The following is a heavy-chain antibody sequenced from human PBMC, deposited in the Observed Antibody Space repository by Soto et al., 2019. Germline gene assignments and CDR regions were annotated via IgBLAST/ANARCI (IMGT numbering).Heavy chain of an antibody. CDR2: INHSGST. V-gene: IGHV4-34*01. Sequence: SETLSLTCAVYGGCFSGYYWSWIRQPPGKGLEWIGEINHSGSTNYNPSLKSRVTISVDTSKNQFSLKLSSVTAADTAVYYCARRFLYCSGGSCYSLFDYWGQGTLVTVSS. D-gene: IGHD2-15*01. J-gene: IGHJ4*02. CDR1: GGCFSGYY. CDR3: ARRFLYCSGGSCYSLFDY.